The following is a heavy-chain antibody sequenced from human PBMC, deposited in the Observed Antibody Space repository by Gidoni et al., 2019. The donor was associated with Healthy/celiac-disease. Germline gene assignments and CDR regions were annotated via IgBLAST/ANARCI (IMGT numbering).Heavy chain of an antibody. V-gene: IGHV1-46*01. Sequence: QVQLVQSGAEVKKPGASVKVSCKASGYTFTSYYMHWVRQDPGQGLEWMGIINPSGGSTSYAQKFQGRVTMTRDTSTSTVYMELSSLRSEDTAVYYCARDLHIAVAGPAHPDANYYYYGMDVWGQGTTVTVSS. J-gene: IGHJ6*02. CDR2: INPSGGST. CDR1: GYTFTSYY. D-gene: IGHD6-19*01. CDR3: ARDLHIAVAGPAHPDANYYYYGMDV.